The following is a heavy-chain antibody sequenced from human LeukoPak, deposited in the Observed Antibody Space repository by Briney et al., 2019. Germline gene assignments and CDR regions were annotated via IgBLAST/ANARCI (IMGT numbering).Heavy chain of an antibody. D-gene: IGHD2-2*01. CDR3: ARGTSTPGQFDY. CDR1: GGTFSSYA. Sequence: SVKVSCKASGGTFSSYAISWVRQAPGQGLEWMGGIIPIFGTANYAQKFQGRVTITADESTSTAYMELSSLRSEDTAVYYCARGTSTPGQFDYWGQGSLVTVSS. V-gene: IGHV1-69*13. CDR2: IIPIFGTA. J-gene: IGHJ4*02.